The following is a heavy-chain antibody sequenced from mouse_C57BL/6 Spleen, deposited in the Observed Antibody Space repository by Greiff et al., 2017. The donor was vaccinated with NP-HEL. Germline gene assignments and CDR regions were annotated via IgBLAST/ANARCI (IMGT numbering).Heavy chain of an antibody. CDR3: ARSHYYGSSYVNWYFDV. V-gene: IGHV1-55*01. Sequence: VQLQQPGAELVKPGASVKMSCKASGYTFTSYWITWVKQRPGQGLEWIGDIYPGSGSTNYNEKFKSKATLTVDTSSSTAYMQLSSLTSEDSAVYYCARSHYYGSSYVNWYFDVWGTGTTVTVSS. CDR1: GYTFTSYW. CDR2: IYPGSGST. D-gene: IGHD1-1*01. J-gene: IGHJ1*03.